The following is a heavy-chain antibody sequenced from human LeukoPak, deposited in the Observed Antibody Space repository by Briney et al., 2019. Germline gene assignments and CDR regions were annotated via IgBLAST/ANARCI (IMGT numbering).Heavy chain of an antibody. CDR3: ARGIRLRGSTGRYYYYMDV. Sequence: SVKVSCKASGYTFTSYDINWVRQATGQGLEWMGWMNPNSGNTGYAQKFQGRVTMTRNTSISTAYMELSSLRSEDTAVYYCARGIRLRGSTGRYYYYMDVWGKGTTVTVSS. CDR2: MNPNSGNT. CDR1: GYTFTSYD. D-gene: IGHD5-12*01. V-gene: IGHV1-8*01. J-gene: IGHJ6*03.